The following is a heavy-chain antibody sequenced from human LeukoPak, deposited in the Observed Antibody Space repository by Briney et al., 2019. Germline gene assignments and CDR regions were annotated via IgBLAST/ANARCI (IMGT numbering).Heavy chain of an antibody. D-gene: IGHD2-15*01. J-gene: IGHJ5*02. V-gene: IGHV1-8*01. CDR3: ARGRRISRFDP. CDR2: MNTNSGNT. Sequence: ASVKVSCNASGYTFTSYDIYWVRQATGQGLEWMGWMNTNSGNTGYAQKFQGRVTMTRNTSISTAYMELSSLRSEDTAVYYCARGRRISRFDPWGQGTLVTVSS. CDR1: GYTFTSYD.